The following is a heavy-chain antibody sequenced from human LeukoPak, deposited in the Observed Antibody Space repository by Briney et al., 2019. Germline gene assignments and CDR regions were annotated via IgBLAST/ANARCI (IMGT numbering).Heavy chain of an antibody. Sequence: ASVKVSCKASGGTFISYAISWVRQAPGQGLEWMGGIIPIFGTANYAQKFQGRVTITADESTSTAYMELSSLRSEDTAVYYCARADSSGYNNWFDPWGQGNLVTVSS. CDR1: GGTFISYA. J-gene: IGHJ5*02. D-gene: IGHD3-22*01. V-gene: IGHV1-69*13. CDR2: IIPIFGTA. CDR3: ARADSSGYNNWFDP.